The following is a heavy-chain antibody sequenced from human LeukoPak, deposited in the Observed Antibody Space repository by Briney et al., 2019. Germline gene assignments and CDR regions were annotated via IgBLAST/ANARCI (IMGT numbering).Heavy chain of an antibody. D-gene: IGHD3-3*01. Sequence: PGGSLRLSCAASGFTFSSYAMSWVRQAPGKGLEWVSAISGSGGSTYYADSVKGRFTISRDNSKNTLYLQMNSLRAEDTAVYYCAKTIRDYDFWSGYPRALDYWGQGTLVTVSS. CDR3: AKTIRDYDFWSGYPRALDY. CDR1: GFTFSSYA. J-gene: IGHJ4*02. V-gene: IGHV3-23*01. CDR2: ISGSGGST.